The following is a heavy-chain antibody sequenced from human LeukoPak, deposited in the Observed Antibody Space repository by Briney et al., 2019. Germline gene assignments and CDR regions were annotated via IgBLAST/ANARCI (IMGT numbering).Heavy chain of an antibody. D-gene: IGHD3-22*01. CDR3: ARAMIVVAGAFDI. V-gene: IGHV1-2*02. Sequence: ASVKVSCKASGYTFTGYYMHWVRQAPGQGLEWMGWINPNSGGTNYAQKFQGRVTMTRDTSISTAYMELSRLRSDDTAVYYCARAMIVVAGAFDIWGQGTVVTVSS. J-gene: IGHJ3*02. CDR1: GYTFTGYY. CDR2: INPNSGGT.